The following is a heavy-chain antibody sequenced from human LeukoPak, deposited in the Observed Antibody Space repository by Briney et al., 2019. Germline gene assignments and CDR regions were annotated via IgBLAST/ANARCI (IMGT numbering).Heavy chain of an antibody. J-gene: IGHJ4*02. CDR1: GGSISSSSYF. D-gene: IGHD3-22*01. V-gene: IGHV4-39*07. CDR3: ARDHYYDSSGYSY. CDR2: VHHSGST. Sequence: SEALSLTCSVSGGSISSSSYFWGWIRQPPGKGLEWIASVHHSGSTYYNPSLKSRLTISVDTSKNQFSLKLSSVTAADTAVYYCARDHYYDSSGYSYWGQGTLVTVSS.